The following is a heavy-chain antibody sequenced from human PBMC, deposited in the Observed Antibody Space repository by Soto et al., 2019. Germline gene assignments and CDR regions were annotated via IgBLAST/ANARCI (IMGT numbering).Heavy chain of an antibody. CDR2: ISYSGST. CDR3: ARTSLTIFGPSNDYYGMGV. D-gene: IGHD3-3*01. CDR1: GGSISSGEYY. J-gene: IGHJ6*04. V-gene: IGHV4-30-4*01. Sequence: PSETLSLTCTVSGGSISSGEYYWTWIRQPPGKGLEWIGYISYSGSTHYSPSLKSRVSITVDTSKNQFSLNLASVSAEDTAVYYCARTSLTIFGPSNDYYGMGVWGIGTTVT.